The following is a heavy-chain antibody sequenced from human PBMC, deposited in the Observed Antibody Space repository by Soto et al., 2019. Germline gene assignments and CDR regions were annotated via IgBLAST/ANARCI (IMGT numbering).Heavy chain of an antibody. CDR1: GASVSTGVYY. Sequence: QVQLDESGPGLVQPSQTLSLSCTVSGASVSTGVYYWTWIRQHPGKGLEWIGYIDNSGSTYYNPSLTGRVDISVDTSKNQFSLNLQSLTAAETAFYYCAGAVSYFDVRRYRPPYFDQWGQGILVTVSS. CDR2: IDNSGST. J-gene: IGHJ4*02. D-gene: IGHD3-22*01. CDR3: AGAVSYFDVRRYRPPYFDQ. V-gene: IGHV4-31*03.